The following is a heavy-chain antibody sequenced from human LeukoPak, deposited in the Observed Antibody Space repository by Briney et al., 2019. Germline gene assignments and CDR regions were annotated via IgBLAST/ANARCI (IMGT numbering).Heavy chain of an antibody. J-gene: IGHJ6*02. CDR2: IYYSGST. V-gene: IGHV4-31*11. Sequence: PSETLSLTCAVSGGSISSGGYSWSWIRQHPGKGLEWIGYIYYSGSTYYNPSLKSRVTISVDTSKNQFSLKLSSVTAADTAVYYCARQAHSGRTYYYYYYGMDVWGQGTTVTVSS. CDR3: ARQAHSGRTYYYYYYGMDV. D-gene: IGHD6-19*01. CDR1: GGSISSGGYS.